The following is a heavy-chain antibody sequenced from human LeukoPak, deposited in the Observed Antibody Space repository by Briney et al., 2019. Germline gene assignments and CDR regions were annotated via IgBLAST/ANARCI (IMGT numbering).Heavy chain of an antibody. CDR1: GGSFSSYT. Sequence: ASVKVSCKASGGSFSSYTIDWVRQAPGQGLEWMGGIIPIFGTANYAQKFQGRVTITADESTSTAYMELSSLRSEDTAVYYCARGDHIVATRFPPKYYYYMDVWGKGTTVTISS. V-gene: IGHV1-69*13. CDR3: ARGDHIVATRFPPKYYYYMDV. J-gene: IGHJ6*03. D-gene: IGHD5-12*01. CDR2: IIPIFGTA.